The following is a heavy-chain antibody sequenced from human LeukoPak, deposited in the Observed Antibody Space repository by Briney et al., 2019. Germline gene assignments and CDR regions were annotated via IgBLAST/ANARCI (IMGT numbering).Heavy chain of an antibody. CDR3: ARLRDGSNWFDP. Sequence: GESLKISCKGSGYSFINYWIGWVRQMPGKGLEWMGMIYLVHADTRYSPSFQGQVTISADKSISTAYLQWSSLRASDTAMYYCARLRDGSNWFDPWGQGTLVTVSA. J-gene: IGHJ5*02. D-gene: IGHD5-24*01. CDR2: IYLVHADT. V-gene: IGHV5-51*01. CDR1: GYSFINYW.